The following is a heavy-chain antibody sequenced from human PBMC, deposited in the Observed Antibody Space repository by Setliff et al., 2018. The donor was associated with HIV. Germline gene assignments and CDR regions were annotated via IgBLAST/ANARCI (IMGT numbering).Heavy chain of an antibody. CDR2: ISGGGGTT. Sequence: QLGGSLRLSCAASGFTFSTYAMTWVRQGPGKGLEWVSGISGGGGTTYYAAAVKGRFTISRDNSKNTLYLQMNSLRAEDTAVYYCAKRTSVGSLVWGQGTLVTVSS. D-gene: IGHD3-10*01. J-gene: IGHJ4*01. V-gene: IGHV3-23*01. CDR1: GFTFSTYA. CDR3: AKRTSVGSLV.